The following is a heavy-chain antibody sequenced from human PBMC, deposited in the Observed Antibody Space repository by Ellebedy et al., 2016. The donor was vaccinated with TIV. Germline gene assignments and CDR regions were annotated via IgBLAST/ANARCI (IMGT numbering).Heavy chain of an antibody. CDR3: VRGGLRPRDGFKTAFDY. D-gene: IGHD5-24*01. CDR1: GASVSSSSAA. V-gene: IGHV6-1*01. Sequence: SQTLSLTCAISGASVSSSSAAWNWIRQSPSRGLEWLGRTYYWSQWSNDYAESVKSRISISSDTSKNQFSLQLNSVTPEDTAVYYCVRGGLRPRDGFKTAFDYWGQGTLVTVSS. J-gene: IGHJ4*02. CDR2: TYYWSQWSN.